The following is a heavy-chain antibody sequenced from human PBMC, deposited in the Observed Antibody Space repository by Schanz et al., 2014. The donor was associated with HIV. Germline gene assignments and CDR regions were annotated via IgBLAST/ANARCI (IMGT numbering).Heavy chain of an antibody. Sequence: HLVQSGTEVKKPEASVKVSCKASGYTFTDYFIHWVRQAPGQGLEWMGWIKPNSGGTKYAQKFLGRVTLTRDTSISTAYMELTRLRSDDTAVYYCAKSRFQLHWFDSWGQGTLVTVSS. D-gene: IGHD2-2*01. V-gene: IGHV1-2*02. CDR1: GYTFTDYF. CDR3: AKSRFQLHWFDS. CDR2: IKPNSGGT. J-gene: IGHJ5*01.